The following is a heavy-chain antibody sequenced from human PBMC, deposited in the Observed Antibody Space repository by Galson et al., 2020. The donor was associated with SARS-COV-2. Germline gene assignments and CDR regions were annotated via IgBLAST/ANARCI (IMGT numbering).Heavy chain of an antibody. D-gene: IGHD6-19*01. CDR3: VRSYNNAWHNFDF. CDR2: TSSDGRIN. CDR1: GFTFTTFA. Sequence: GESLKISCAASGFTFTTFAMHWVRQTPGKGLEWVAVTSSDGRINAFVDSVKGRFTISRDNSKSILNLQMNGLRPEDTAVYYCVRSYNNAWHNFDFWGQGTLVIVSS. J-gene: IGHJ4*02. V-gene: IGHV3-30*04.